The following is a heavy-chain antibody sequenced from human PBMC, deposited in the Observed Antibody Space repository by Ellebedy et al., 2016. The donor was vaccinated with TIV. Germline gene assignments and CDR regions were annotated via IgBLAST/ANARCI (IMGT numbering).Heavy chain of an antibody. D-gene: IGHD1-26*01. Sequence: SGPTLVKPPQTLTLTCTFSGFSLNTRGVGVAWIRQPPGKALEWLAILYWNDAEHYIPSLRSRLSITKDTSRNRVTPRMTNMDPADAGTYFCAHSQSSGNFDYWGQGTLVTVSS. CDR2: LYWNDAE. J-gene: IGHJ4*02. CDR3: AHSQSSGNFDY. CDR1: GFSLNTRGVG. V-gene: IGHV2-5*01.